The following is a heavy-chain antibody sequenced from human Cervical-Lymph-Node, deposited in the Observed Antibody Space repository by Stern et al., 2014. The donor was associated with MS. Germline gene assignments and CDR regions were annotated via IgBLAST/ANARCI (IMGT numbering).Heavy chain of an antibody. J-gene: IGHJ4*02. V-gene: IGHV4-59*08. CDR1: GGSTSSYY. CDR3: ARGYTTSSGRPDY. Sequence: VHLVESGPGLVKPSETLSLTCTVSGGSTSSYYWSWIRQPPGKGLEWIGYISSSGGTKYNPSLKSRVTISLDTSKNQFSLNLSSVTAADTAVYYCARGYTTSSGRPDYWGQGTLVTVSS. D-gene: IGHD6-6*01. CDR2: ISSSGGT.